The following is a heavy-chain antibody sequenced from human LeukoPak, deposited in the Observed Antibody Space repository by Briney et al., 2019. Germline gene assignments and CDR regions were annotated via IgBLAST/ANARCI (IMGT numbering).Heavy chain of an antibody. V-gene: IGHV3-53*01. Sequence: GGSLRLSCTASGFTVSSNYMSWVRQAPGNGLEWASVIYSSGNTYYADSVKGRFTISRDNSKNTLYLQMNSLRAEDTAVYYCARGYCSSTSCYAGDYWGQGTLVTVSS. J-gene: IGHJ4*02. CDR1: GFTVSSNY. CDR3: ARGYCSSTSCYAGDY. CDR2: IYSSGNT. D-gene: IGHD2-2*01.